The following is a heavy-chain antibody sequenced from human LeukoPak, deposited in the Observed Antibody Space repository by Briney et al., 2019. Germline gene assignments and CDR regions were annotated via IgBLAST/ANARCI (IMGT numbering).Heavy chain of an antibody. CDR1: GGSFSGYH. D-gene: IGHD5-12*01. CDR2: INHSGST. J-gene: IGHJ4*02. V-gene: IGHV4-34*01. CDR3: ARKKYSGYDCDY. Sequence: SETPSLICAVYGGSFSGYHWSWTRQPPGKGLEWIGEINHSGSTNYNPSLKSRVTISVDTSKNQFSLKLSSVTAVDTAVYYCARKKYSGYDCDYWCQGTLVTVSS.